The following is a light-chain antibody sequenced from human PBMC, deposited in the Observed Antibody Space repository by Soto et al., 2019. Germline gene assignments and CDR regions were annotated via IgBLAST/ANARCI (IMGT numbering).Light chain of an antibody. V-gene: IGLV2-23*02. CDR3: CSYAGSSTLYV. J-gene: IGLJ1*01. CDR2: EVS. Sequence: QSVLTQPASVSGSPGQSITISCTGTSSDVGSYNLVSWYQQHPGKAPKLMIYEVSKRPSGVSNRFSGSKSGNTASLTISGLQAEDEAEYYCCSYAGSSTLYVFVTGTMVTVL. CDR1: SSDVGSYNL.